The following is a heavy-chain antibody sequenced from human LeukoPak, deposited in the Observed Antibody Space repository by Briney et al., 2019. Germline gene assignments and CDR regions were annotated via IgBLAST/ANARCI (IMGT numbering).Heavy chain of an antibody. D-gene: IGHD1/OR15-1a*01. J-gene: IGHJ4*02. Sequence: GGSLRLSCAASGFTFSAYGMTWVRQAPGKGLESVSAIGSSGDTYYAGSVKGRFIISRDNSKNTLSLQMHSLRADDTAVYYCAKLGTDSPEGYWGQGTLVTVSS. CDR2: IGSSGDT. V-gene: IGHV3-23*01. CDR1: GFTFSAYG. CDR3: AKLGTDSPEGY.